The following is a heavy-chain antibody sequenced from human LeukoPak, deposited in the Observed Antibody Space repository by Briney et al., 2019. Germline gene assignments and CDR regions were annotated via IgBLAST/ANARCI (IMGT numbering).Heavy chain of an antibody. V-gene: IGHV4-61*08. J-gene: IGHJ5*02. CDR2: IYYSGST. CDR3: ARASGWYNCFDP. Sequence: PSETLSLTCTVSGGSISSGDYYWSWIRQPPGKGLEWIGYIYYSGSTNYNPSLKSRVTISVDTSKNQFSLRLSSVTAADTAVYYCARASGWYNCFDPWGQGTLVTVSS. D-gene: IGHD6-19*01. CDR1: GGSISSGDYY.